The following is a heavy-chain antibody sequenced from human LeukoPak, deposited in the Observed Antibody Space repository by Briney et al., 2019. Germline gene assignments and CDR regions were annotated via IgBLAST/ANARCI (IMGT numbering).Heavy chain of an antibody. CDR3: ARTNPGYSSSWYFDS. Sequence: SETLSLTCTVSGGSISSLYWSWIRQPPGKGLEWIGHIYYTGSTNYNPTLKSRVTISVDTSKKHFSLKLSSVTAADTAVYYCARTNPGYSSSWYFDSWGQGTLVTVSS. J-gene: IGHJ4*02. D-gene: IGHD6-13*01. V-gene: IGHV4-59*11. CDR1: GGSISSLY. CDR2: IYYTGST.